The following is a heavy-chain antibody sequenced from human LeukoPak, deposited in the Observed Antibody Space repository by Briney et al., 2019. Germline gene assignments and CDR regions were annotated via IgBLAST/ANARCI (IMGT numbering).Heavy chain of an antibody. CDR3: AKGENYDSSGYYS. J-gene: IGHJ4*02. CDR1: GFTFSSYA. D-gene: IGHD3-22*01. Sequence: PGGSLRLSCAASGFTFSSYAMTWVRQAPGKGLEWVPAISGSGSSTYYADSVKGRFTISRDNSKNTLYLQMNSLRAEDTAVYYCAKGENYDSSGYYSWGQGTLVTVSS. CDR2: ISGSGSST. V-gene: IGHV3-23*01.